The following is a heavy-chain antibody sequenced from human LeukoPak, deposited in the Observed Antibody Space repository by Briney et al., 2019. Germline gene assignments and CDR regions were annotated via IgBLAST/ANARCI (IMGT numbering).Heavy chain of an antibody. CDR1: GFTFSRYG. CDR2: ISPAGSSR. J-gene: IGHJ4*02. CDR3: AKEIHDYGAVDY. V-gene: IGHV3-30*18. Sequence: GRSLRLSCAASGFTFSRYGMHWVRQAPGKGLEWVAVISPAGSSRYHADSVEGRFTISRDNSMNTLYLQVNSLRPEDTAVYYCAKEIHDYGAVDYGGEGTLVTVSS. D-gene: IGHD4-17*01.